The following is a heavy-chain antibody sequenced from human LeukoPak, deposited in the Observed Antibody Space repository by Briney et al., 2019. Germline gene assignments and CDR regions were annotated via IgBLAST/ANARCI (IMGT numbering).Heavy chain of an antibody. J-gene: IGHJ3*02. CDR3: ARVRVTFGGVIVDAFDI. CDR2: ISAYNGNT. V-gene: IGHV1-18*01. CDR1: GYTFTSYG. Sequence: ASVKVSCKASGYTFTSYGISWVRQAPGQGLEWMGWISAYNGNTNYAQKLQGRVTMTTDTSTSTAYMELRSLRSDDTAVYYCARVRVTFGGVIVDAFDIWGQGTMVTVSS. D-gene: IGHD3-16*02.